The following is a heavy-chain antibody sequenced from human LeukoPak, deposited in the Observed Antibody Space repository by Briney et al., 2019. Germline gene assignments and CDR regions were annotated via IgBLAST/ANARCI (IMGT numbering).Heavy chain of an antibody. D-gene: IGHD3-10*01. CDR1: GGSIGSYY. Sequence: SETLSLTCTVSGGSIGSYYWSWIRQPPGKGLEWIGYIYYSGSTNYNPSLKSRVTISVDTSKNQFSLKLSSVTAADTAVYYCARTPYYYGSGSYRGAFDIWGQGTMVTVSS. V-gene: IGHV4-59*08. J-gene: IGHJ3*02. CDR3: ARTPYYYGSGSYRGAFDI. CDR2: IYYSGST.